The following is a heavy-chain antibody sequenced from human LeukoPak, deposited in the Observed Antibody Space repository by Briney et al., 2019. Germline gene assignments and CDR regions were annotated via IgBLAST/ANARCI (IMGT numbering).Heavy chain of an antibody. CDR3: ASQYCSGGSCYYYGTDV. CDR2: IYYSETT. Sequence: SETLSLTCSVSGCSITSNTYYWGWVRPPPGKGLEWFGNIYYSETTYYNSSLKCRVTISVDTSKKQFSLQLSSVTAAYTAGYYCASQYCSGGSCYYYGTDVWGQGTTVTVSS. D-gene: IGHD2-15*01. CDR1: GCSITSNTYY. J-gene: IGHJ6*02. V-gene: IGHV4-39*01.